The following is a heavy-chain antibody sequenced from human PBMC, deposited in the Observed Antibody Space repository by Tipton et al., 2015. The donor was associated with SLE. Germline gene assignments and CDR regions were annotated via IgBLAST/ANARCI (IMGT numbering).Heavy chain of an antibody. D-gene: IGHD2/OR15-2a*01. V-gene: IGHV4-4*07. CDR2: IYTSGST. J-gene: IGHJ3*02. CDR1: GGSISIYY. Sequence: TLSLTCTVSGGSISIYYWIPIRQPAGKGLEWIGRIYTSGSTNYNPSLKSRVTMSVDTSKNQFSLNLTSVTAADTAVYYCARAPMVITAFDIWGQGTMVTVSS. CDR3: ARAPMVITAFDI.